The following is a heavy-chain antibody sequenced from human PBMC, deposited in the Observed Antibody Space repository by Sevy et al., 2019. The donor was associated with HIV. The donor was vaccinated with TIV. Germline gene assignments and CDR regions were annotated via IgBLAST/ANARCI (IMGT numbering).Heavy chain of an antibody. J-gene: IGHJ5*02. CDR1: GGSISSSSYC. CDR3: ARSGGRSSWYRGDWFDP. CDR2: IYYSGST. D-gene: IGHD6-13*01. V-gene: IGHV4-39*01. Sequence: SETLSLTCTVSGGSISSSSYCWGWIRQPPGKGLEWIGSIYYSGSTYYNPSLKSRVTISVDTSKNQFSLKLSSVTAADTAVYYCARSGGRSSWYRGDWFDPWGQGTLVTVSS.